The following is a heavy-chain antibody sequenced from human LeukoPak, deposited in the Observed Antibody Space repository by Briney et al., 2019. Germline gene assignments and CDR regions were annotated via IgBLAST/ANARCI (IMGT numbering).Heavy chain of an antibody. CDR3: ARPYGSGSYFDY. Sequence: PSETLSLTCTASGGSISSSSYYWGWIRQPPGKGLEWIGSIYYSGSTYYNPSLKSRVTISVDTSKNQFSLKLSSVTAADTAVYYCARPYGSGSYFDYWGQGTLVTVSS. D-gene: IGHD3-10*01. CDR2: IYYSGST. V-gene: IGHV4-39*01. J-gene: IGHJ4*02. CDR1: GGSISSSSYY.